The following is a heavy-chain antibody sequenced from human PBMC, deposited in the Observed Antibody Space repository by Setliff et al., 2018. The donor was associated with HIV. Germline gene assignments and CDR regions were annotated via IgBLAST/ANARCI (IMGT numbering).Heavy chain of an antibody. V-gene: IGHV3-7*03. D-gene: IGHD6-6*01. Sequence: PWGSLRLSCAASEFTFSEYWMTWVRQAPGKGLEWLANIKQDESEIYYVDSVRGRFTVSRDNARNSLYLQMNSLRAEDTAIYYCARIYRSSWPFDACDIWGQGTMVTVSS. CDR3: ARIYRSSWPFDACDI. J-gene: IGHJ3*02. CDR1: EFTFSEYW. CDR2: IKQDESEI.